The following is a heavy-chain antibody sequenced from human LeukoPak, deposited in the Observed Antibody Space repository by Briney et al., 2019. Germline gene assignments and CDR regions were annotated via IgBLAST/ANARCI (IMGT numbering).Heavy chain of an antibody. CDR1: GYTFTSYG. V-gene: IGHV1-69*04. D-gene: IGHD4-11*01. CDR2: IIPILGIA. CDR3: ARDLKTDYRDAFDI. J-gene: IGHJ3*02. Sequence: SVKVSCKASGYTFTSYGISWVRQAPGQGLEWMGRIIPILGIANYAQKFQGRVTITADKSTSTAYMELSSLRSEDTAVYYCARDLKTDYRDAFDIWGQGTMVTVSS.